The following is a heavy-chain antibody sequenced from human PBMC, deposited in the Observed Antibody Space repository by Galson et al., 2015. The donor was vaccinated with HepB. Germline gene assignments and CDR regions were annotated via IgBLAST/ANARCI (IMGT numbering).Heavy chain of an antibody. J-gene: IGHJ6*02. CDR1: GFTFSSYW. CDR2: IKQDGSEK. Sequence: SLRLSCAASGFTFSSYWMSWVRQAPGKGLEWVANIKQDGSEKYYVDSVKGRFTISRDNAKNSLYLQMNSLRAEDTAVYYCARDYGSGRAYCYYGMDVWGQGTTVTVSS. V-gene: IGHV3-7*01. D-gene: IGHD3-10*01. CDR3: ARDYGSGRAYCYYGMDV.